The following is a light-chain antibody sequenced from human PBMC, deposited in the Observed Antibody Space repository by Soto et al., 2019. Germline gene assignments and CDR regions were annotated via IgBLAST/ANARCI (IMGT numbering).Light chain of an antibody. Sequence: QSVLTQPPSASGAPGQRVTISCSGSGSNIGSTYVYWYQQLPGTAPKLLIYSNNQRPSRVPDRFSGSKSGTSASLAISGLRSEDEADYYCAAWDDSLSGQVVFGGGTKLTVL. CDR3: AAWDDSLSGQVV. J-gene: IGLJ2*01. CDR2: SNN. CDR1: GSNIGSTY. V-gene: IGLV1-47*01.